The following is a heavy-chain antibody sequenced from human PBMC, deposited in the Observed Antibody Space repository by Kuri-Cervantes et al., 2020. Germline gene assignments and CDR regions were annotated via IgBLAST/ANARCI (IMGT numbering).Heavy chain of an antibody. D-gene: IGHD6-19*01. Sequence: SMKVSCKASGGTFSSYAISWVRQAPGQGLEWMGGIIPIFGTANYAQKFQGRVTMTRNTSISTAYMELSSLRSEDTDVYYCARGQEYGGQWLVHWGQGTLVTVSS. CDR1: GGTFSSYA. CDR2: IIPIFGTA. J-gene: IGHJ4*02. CDR3: ARGQEYGGQWLVH. V-gene: IGHV1-69*05.